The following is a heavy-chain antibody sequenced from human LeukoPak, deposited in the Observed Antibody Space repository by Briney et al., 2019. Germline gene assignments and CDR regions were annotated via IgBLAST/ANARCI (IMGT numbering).Heavy chain of an antibody. D-gene: IGHD1-26*01. J-gene: IGHJ4*02. Sequence: GSLRLSCTASGFTFGDYAMSWFRQAPGKGLEWVGFIRSKAYGGTTEYAASVKGRFTISRDDSKSIAYLQMNSLKTEDTAVYYCTRDGDVGATYYWGQGTLVTVSS. CDR3: TRDGDVGATYY. V-gene: IGHV3-49*03. CDR2: IRSKAYGGTT. CDR1: GFTFGDYA.